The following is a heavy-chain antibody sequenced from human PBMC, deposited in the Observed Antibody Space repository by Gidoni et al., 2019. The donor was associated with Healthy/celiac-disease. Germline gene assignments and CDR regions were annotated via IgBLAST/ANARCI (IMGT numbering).Heavy chain of an antibody. V-gene: IGHV4-38-2*02. CDR2: IYHSGST. D-gene: IGHD3-10*01. CDR3: ARDNWARARAFDI. CDR1: GYSIISGYY. Sequence: QVQLQESGPGLVKPSETLSLTCAVPGYSIISGYYGGWIRQPPGKGLEWIGSIYHSGSTYYNPSLKCRVTISVDTSKNQFSLKLSSVTAADTAVYYCARDNWARARAFDIWGQGTMVTVSS. J-gene: IGHJ3*02.